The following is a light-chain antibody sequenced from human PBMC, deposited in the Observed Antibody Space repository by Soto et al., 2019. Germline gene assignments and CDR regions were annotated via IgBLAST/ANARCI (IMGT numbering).Light chain of an antibody. CDR2: DAS. CDR1: QSISSW. CDR3: QQYNSYPGT. V-gene: IGKV1-5*01. Sequence: DIQMTQSPSTLSASVGDRVTITCRASQSISSWLAWYQQKPGKAPKLLIYDASSLQSGVPSRFSGSGSGTEFILTISSLQPDDFATYYCQQYNSYPGTFGQGTKVDIK. J-gene: IGKJ1*01.